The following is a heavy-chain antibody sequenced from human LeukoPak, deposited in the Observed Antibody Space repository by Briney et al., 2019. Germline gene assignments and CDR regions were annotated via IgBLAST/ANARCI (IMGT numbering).Heavy chain of an antibody. Sequence: GASVKVSCKASGGTFSSYAISWVRQAPGQGLEWMGGIIPIFGTANYAQKFQGRVTITADESTSTAYMELSSLRSEDTAVDYCARAPYAGAFSYYGMDVWGQGTTVTVSS. CDR3: ARAPYAGAFSYYGMDV. D-gene: IGHD2-2*01. CDR1: GGTFSSYA. CDR2: IIPIFGTA. J-gene: IGHJ6*02. V-gene: IGHV1-69*13.